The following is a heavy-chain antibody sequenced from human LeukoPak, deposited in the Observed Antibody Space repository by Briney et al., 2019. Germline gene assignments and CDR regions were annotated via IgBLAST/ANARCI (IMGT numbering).Heavy chain of an antibody. CDR3: AKVTGSGSFLPVDH. J-gene: IGHJ4*02. CDR2: ISGSGVNT. D-gene: IGHD3-10*01. V-gene: IGHV3-23*01. CDR1: GFTSSIYA. Sequence: GGSLRLSCVASGFTSSIYAMSWVRQAPGKGLEWVSGISGSGVNTYYAASAKGRFTISRDTFKNTLYLHMSSLRVEDTAVYFCAKVTGSGSFLPVDHWGQGTLVTVSS.